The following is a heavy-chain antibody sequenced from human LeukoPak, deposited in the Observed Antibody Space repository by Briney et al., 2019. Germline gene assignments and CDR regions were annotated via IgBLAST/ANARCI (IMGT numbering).Heavy chain of an antibody. CDR2: ISSSSSYI. V-gene: IGHV3-21*01. CDR3: ARDPYGSSWTKGRFDP. D-gene: IGHD6-13*01. Sequence: GGSLRLSCAASGFTYSSYSMNWVRQAPGKGLEWVSSISSSSSYIYYADSVKGRFTISRDNAKNSLYLQMNSLRAEHTAVYYCARDPYGSSWTKGRFDPWGQGTLVTVSS. J-gene: IGHJ5*02. CDR1: GFTYSSYS.